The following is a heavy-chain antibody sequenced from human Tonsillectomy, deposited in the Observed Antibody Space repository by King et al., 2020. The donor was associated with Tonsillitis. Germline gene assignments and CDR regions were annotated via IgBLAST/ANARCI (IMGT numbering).Heavy chain of an antibody. Sequence: QLVQSGAEVKKPGESLRLSCKASGYSFTSYCISWVRQMPGQGLEWVGRIDPTDSSTKFSPSFQGHVTIPTDKSISTVYLHWTSLEAPDTTMYYCARYIQDTNGYLEYWGQGTLVTVSS. CDR3: ARYIQDTNGYLEY. J-gene: IGHJ4*02. D-gene: IGHD3-22*01. CDR2: IDPTDSST. V-gene: IGHV5-10-1*03. CDR1: GYSFTSYC.